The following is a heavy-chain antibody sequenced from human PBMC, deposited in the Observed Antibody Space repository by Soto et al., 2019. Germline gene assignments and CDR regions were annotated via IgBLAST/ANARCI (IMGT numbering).Heavy chain of an antibody. CDR1: GGTFSSYA. V-gene: IGHV1-69*13. CDR2: IIPIFGTA. J-gene: IGHJ3*02. CDR3: ARERVGAPFGAFDI. Sequence: ASVKVSCKASGGTFSSYAISWVRQAPGQGLEWMGGIIPIFGTANYAQKFQGRVTITADESTSTAYMELSSLRSEDTAVYYCARERVGAPFGAFDIWGQGTMVTVSS. D-gene: IGHD1-26*01.